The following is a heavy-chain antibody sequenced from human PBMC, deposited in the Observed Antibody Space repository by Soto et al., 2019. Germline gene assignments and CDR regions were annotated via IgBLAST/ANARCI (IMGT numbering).Heavy chain of an antibody. CDR3: ARDLVEQQLVRLGWFDP. J-gene: IGHJ5*02. Sequence: SVKVSCKASGGTFSSYAISWVRQAPGQGLEWMGGIIPIFGTASYAQKFQGRVTITADKSTSTAYMELSSLRSEDTAVYYCARDLVEQQLVRLGWFDPWGQGTLVTVSS. CDR2: IIPIFGTA. CDR1: GGTFSSYA. D-gene: IGHD6-13*01. V-gene: IGHV1-69*06.